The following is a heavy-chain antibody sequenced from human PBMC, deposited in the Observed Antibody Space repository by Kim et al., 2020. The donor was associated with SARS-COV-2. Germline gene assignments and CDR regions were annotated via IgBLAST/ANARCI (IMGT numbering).Heavy chain of an antibody. Sequence: SETLSLTCSVSGDSIAGSNYYWGWIRQPPGKGLEWIANIYYSGSTYYNPSLRSRVTISVDTTKNRFSLKWISVTAADTAVYYCVKRPGGVPYYYDYWGQG. CDR3: VKRPGGVPYYYDY. J-gene: IGHJ4*02. D-gene: IGHD2-8*02. CDR2: IYYSGST. CDR1: GDSIAGSNYY. V-gene: IGHV4-39*01.